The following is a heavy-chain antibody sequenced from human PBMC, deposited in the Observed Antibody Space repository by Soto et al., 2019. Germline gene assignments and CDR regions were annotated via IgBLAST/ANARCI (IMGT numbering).Heavy chain of an antibody. Sequence: QLQLQESGPGLVKPSETLSLTCTVSGGSISSSSYYWGWIRQPPGKGLEWIGSIYYSGSTYYNPSLKSRVTISVDTSKNQFSLKLSSVTAADTAVYYCARQQANIVVVTAISDYWGQGTLVTVSS. CDR3: ARQQANIVVVTAISDY. CDR1: GGSISSSSYY. V-gene: IGHV4-39*01. CDR2: IYYSGST. D-gene: IGHD2-21*02. J-gene: IGHJ4*02.